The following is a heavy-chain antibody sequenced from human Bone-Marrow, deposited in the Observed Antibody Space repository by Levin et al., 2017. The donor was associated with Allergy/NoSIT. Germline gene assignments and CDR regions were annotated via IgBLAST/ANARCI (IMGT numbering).Heavy chain of an antibody. CDR3: ARDGGHSGNYLDY. D-gene: IGHD1-26*01. CDR2: IYYGGST. Sequence: NPSETLSLTCTVSGGSIRSSSYYWGWIRQPPGKGLEFIGSIYYGGSTYYNPSLKSRVSISVDTSKNQFSLKVSSVTAADTAVYYCARDGGHSGNYLDYWGQGTLVTVSS. J-gene: IGHJ4*02. CDR1: GGSIRSSSYY. V-gene: IGHV4-39*07.